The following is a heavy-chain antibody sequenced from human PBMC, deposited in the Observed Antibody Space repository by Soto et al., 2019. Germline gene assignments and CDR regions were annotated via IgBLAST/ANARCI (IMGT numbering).Heavy chain of an antibody. J-gene: IGHJ4*02. CDR2: TRDKTNSYTT. CDR3: ARATVGTYYFDY. V-gene: IGHV3-72*01. D-gene: IGHD3-16*01. Sequence: EVQLVESGGGLVQPGGSLRLSCAASGFTFSDHYMDWVRQAPGKGLEWVGRTRDKTNSYTTEYAASVKGRFTISRDDSQSSLSLQMNSLKAEDTAVYYCARATVGTYYFDYWGQGTLVTVSS. CDR1: GFTFSDHY.